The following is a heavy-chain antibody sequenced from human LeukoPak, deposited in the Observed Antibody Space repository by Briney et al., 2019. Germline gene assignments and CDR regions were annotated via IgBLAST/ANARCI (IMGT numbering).Heavy chain of an antibody. J-gene: IGHJ4*02. Sequence: GGSLRLSCAASGFTVSSNYMSWVRQAPGKGLEWVSVIYSGGSTYYADSVKGRFTISRDNSKNTLYLQMNSLKTEDTAVYYCTRSDYSNWGQGTLVTVSS. D-gene: IGHD6-13*01. V-gene: IGHV3-66*01. CDR3: TRSDYSN. CDR2: IYSGGST. CDR1: GFTVSSNY.